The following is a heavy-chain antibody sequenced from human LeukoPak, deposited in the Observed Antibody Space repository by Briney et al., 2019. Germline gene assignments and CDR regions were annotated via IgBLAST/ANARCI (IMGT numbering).Heavy chain of an antibody. CDR2: IYYSGST. Sequence: PSETLSLTCTVSGSSISSYYRSWIRQPPGKGLEWIGYIYYSGSTNYNPSLKSRVTISVDTSKNQFSLKLSSVTAADTAVYYCARGRGMDVWGKGTTVTISS. CDR3: ARGRGMDV. CDR1: GSSISSYY. J-gene: IGHJ6*04. V-gene: IGHV4-59*01. D-gene: IGHD3-10*01.